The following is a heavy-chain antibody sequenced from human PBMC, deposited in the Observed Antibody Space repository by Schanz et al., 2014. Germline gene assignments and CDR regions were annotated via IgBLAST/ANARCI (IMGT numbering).Heavy chain of an antibody. CDR1: GGSISSSSYY. D-gene: IGHD2-2*01. V-gene: IGHV4-39*07. CDR2: INQSGDT. Sequence: QVQLQESGPGLVKPSQTLSLTCTVSGGSISSSSYYWSWIRQPPDTGLEWIGEINQSGDTNYNPSPKSRVPISVDTSNNQFPLKLSSVTAADTAVYYCARLYCSTPGCYVSPNGFAKDYWGQGTLVTVSS. J-gene: IGHJ4*02. CDR3: ARLYCSTPGCYVSPNGFAKDY.